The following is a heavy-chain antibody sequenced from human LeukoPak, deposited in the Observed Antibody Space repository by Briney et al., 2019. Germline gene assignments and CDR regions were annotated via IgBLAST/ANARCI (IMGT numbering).Heavy chain of an antibody. V-gene: IGHV4-59*11. J-gene: IGHJ4*02. CDR2: LDYSGST. CDR3: ARRHVQYSSSSDPYYFDY. CDR1: GASISSHY. Sequence: SETLSLTCTVSGASISSHYWTWIRQPPGKGLEWIVYLDYSGSTNYNPSLKSRLTISVDTSKNQFSLKLSSVTAADTAVYYCARRHVQYSSSSDPYYFDYWGQGTLVTVSS. D-gene: IGHD6-6*01.